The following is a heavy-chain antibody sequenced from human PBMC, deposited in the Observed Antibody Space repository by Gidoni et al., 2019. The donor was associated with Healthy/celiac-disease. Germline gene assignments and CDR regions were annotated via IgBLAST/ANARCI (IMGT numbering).Heavy chain of an antibody. Sequence: QVQLVQSGAEVKKPGASVKVSCKASGYTFTGYYMHWVRQAPGQGLEWMGWINPNSGGTNYAQKFQGRVTMTRDTSISTAYMELSRLRSDDTAVYYCARTCSGGSGYEGEDWFDPWGQGTLVTVSS. J-gene: IGHJ5*02. CDR2: INPNSGGT. CDR1: GYTFTGYY. D-gene: IGHD2-15*01. CDR3: ARTCSGGSGYEGEDWFDP. V-gene: IGHV1-2*02.